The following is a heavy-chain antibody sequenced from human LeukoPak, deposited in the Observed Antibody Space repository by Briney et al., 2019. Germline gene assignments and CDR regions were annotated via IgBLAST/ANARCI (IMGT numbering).Heavy chain of an antibody. CDR1: GFTFDDYA. V-gene: IGHV3-9*01. J-gene: IGHJ4*02. D-gene: IGHD6-19*01. Sequence: PGRSLRLSCAASGFTFDDYAMHWVRQAPGKGLEWVSGISWNSGSIGYADSVKGRFTISSDTSKNTVDVQMTSLRTEDTAIYYCTRNRVADTTEFAYWGQGTRVTVSS. CDR3: TRNRVADTTEFAY. CDR2: ISWNSGSI.